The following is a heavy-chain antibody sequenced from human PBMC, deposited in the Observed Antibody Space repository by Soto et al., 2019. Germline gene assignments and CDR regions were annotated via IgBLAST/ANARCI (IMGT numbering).Heavy chain of an antibody. D-gene: IGHD1-1*01. Sequence: QVHLVQSGAEVKKPGASVKVSCKGSGYGFTTYGITWVRQAPGQGLEWMAWISAHNGNTNYAQKLQGRVTVTRDTSRRTVYMELRCLRSDDTAVYYCARGRYVDYWGQGALVTVSS. CDR2: ISAHNGNT. CDR1: GYGFTTYG. V-gene: IGHV1-18*01. J-gene: IGHJ4*02. CDR3: ARGRYVDY.